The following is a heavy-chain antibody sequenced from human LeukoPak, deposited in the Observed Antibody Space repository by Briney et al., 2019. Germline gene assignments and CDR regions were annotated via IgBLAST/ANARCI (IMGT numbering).Heavy chain of an antibody. Sequence: SQTLSLTCAISGDSVSSNTSAWNWIRQSPSSGLEWLGRTYYRSKWYNDYAVSVKSRITFNADTSKNQFSLQLNSVTPEDTAVYYCARGVSGILDYWGQGTLVTVSS. CDR3: ARGVSGILDY. CDR1: GDSVSSNTSA. D-gene: IGHD5/OR15-5a*01. CDR2: TYYRSKWYN. J-gene: IGHJ4*02. V-gene: IGHV6-1*01.